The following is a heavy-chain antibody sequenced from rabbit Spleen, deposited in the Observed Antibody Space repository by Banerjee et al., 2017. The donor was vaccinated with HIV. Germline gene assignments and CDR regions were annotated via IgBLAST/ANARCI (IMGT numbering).Heavy chain of an antibody. J-gene: IGHJ4*01. V-gene: IGHV1S45*01. D-gene: IGHD1-1*01. Sequence: QEQLEESGGDLVQPEGSLTLTCKASGFSFSDRDVMCWVRQAPGKGLEWIACMNTETGKGVYANWAKGRFAISKTPTTTVTLQMTSLTAADTATYFCARDLTAVIGWNFYLWGQGTLVTVS. CDR3: ARDLTAVIGWNFYL. CDR2: MNTETGKG. CDR1: GFSFSDRDV.